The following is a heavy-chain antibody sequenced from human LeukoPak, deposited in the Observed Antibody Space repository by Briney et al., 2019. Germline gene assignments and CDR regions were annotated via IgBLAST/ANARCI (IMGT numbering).Heavy chain of an antibody. Sequence: GGSLRLSCAASGLTFSSYAMHWVRQAPGKGLEWVAVISYDGSNKYYADSVKGRFTISRDNSKNTLYLQMNSLRAEDTAVYYCARADCSGGSCYFHQNQPADYWGQGTLVTVSS. V-gene: IGHV3-30*04. D-gene: IGHD2-15*01. CDR2: ISYDGSNK. CDR1: GLTFSSYA. J-gene: IGHJ4*02. CDR3: ARADCSGGSCYFHQNQPADY.